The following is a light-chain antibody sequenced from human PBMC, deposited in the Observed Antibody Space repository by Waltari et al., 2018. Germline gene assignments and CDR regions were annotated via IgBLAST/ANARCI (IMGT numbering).Light chain of an antibody. CDR1: QSVGSA. V-gene: IGKV3-15*01. Sequence: EIVMTQSPATLPLSPGERATLSCRASQSVGSALAWYQQKPGQAPRLLIYGASARATGIPARFSGSGSGTEFTLTISSLQSEDFAVYYCQQYTNWPRTFGQGTKVEVK. CDR2: GAS. J-gene: IGKJ1*01. CDR3: QQYTNWPRT.